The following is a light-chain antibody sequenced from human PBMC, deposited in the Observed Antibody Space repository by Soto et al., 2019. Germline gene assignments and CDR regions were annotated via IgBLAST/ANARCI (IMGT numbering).Light chain of an antibody. V-gene: IGKV1-39*01. CDR2: AAS. Sequence: DIQMTQSPSSLSASVGERVTITCRASQSISSYLNWYQQKPGKAPKLLIYAASSLQSGVPSRFSGSGSGTDFTITSSSLQPEDFANYYCQQSYSTPWTFGQGTKVEIK. CDR3: QQSYSTPWT. CDR1: QSISSY. J-gene: IGKJ1*01.